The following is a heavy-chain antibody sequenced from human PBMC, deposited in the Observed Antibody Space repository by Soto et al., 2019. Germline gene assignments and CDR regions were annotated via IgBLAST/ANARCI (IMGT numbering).Heavy chain of an antibody. CDR1: GFTFSDYY. D-gene: IGHD5-12*01. J-gene: IGHJ6*03. CDR3: ARGEGMGGLHIVATIGVGYYYYMDV. V-gene: IGHV3-11*01. CDR2: ISSSGSTI. Sequence: QVQLVESGGGLVKPGGSLRLSCAASGFTFSDYYMSWIRQAPGKGLEWVSYISSSGSTIYYADSVKGRFTISRDNAKNSLYLQMNSLRAEDTAVYYCARGEGMGGLHIVATIGVGYYYYMDVWGKGTTVTLSS.